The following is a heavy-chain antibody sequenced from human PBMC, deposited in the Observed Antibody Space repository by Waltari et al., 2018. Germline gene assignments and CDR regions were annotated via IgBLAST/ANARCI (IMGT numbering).Heavy chain of an antibody. CDR1: GGTFSSYA. CDR2: INPILGIA. Sequence: QVQLVQSGAEVKKPGSSVRVSCKASGGTFSSYAISWVRQAPGQGLEWMGRINPILGIANYAQKCQGRVTITADKSTSTAYMELSSLRSEDTAVYYCARSATTVTRRGNAFDIWGQGTMVTVSS. J-gene: IGHJ3*02. CDR3: ARSATTVTRRGNAFDI. V-gene: IGHV1-69*04. D-gene: IGHD4-17*01.